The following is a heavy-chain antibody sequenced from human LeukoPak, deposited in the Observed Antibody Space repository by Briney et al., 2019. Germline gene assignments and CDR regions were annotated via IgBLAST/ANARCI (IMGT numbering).Heavy chain of an antibody. Sequence: SQTLSLTCAVSGDSISSGGYSWSWIRQPPGTGLEWIGYFYYSGSTYYNPSLKSRVSISIDTSKNQFSLKLSSMTAADTAVYYCARGYGDYPDYWGQGTLVTVSS. D-gene: IGHD4-17*01. CDR3: ARGYGDYPDY. CDR2: FYYSGST. CDR1: GDSISSGGYS. V-gene: IGHV4-30-4*07. J-gene: IGHJ4*02.